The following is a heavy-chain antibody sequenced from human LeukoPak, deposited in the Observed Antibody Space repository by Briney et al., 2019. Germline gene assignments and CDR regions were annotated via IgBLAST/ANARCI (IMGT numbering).Heavy chain of an antibody. CDR2: INHSGST. D-gene: IGHD4-17*01. CDR1: GGSFSGYY. CDR3: ASAGGYGDYGDAFDI. J-gene: IGHJ3*02. Sequence: SETLSLTCAVYGGSFSGYYWSWIRQPPGKGLEWIGEINHSGSTNYNPSLKSRVTISVDTSKNQFSLKLSSVTAADTAVYYCASAGGYGDYGDAFDIWGQGTMVTVSS. V-gene: IGHV4-34*01.